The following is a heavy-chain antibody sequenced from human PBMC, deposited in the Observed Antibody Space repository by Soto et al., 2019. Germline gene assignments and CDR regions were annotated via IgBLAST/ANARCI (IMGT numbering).Heavy chain of an antibody. D-gene: IGHD2-15*01. CDR2: LSNTGRRT. CDR1: GFTFSSYA. Sequence: GGSLRLSCAASGFTFSSYAMSWVRQAPGKGLEWVSGLSNTGRRTSYADSVRGRFTISRDNAKKSLYMQMNSLRAEDTAVYYCARDRDIVSQFDPWGQGTLVTVSS. CDR3: ARDRDIVSQFDP. J-gene: IGHJ5*02. V-gene: IGHV3-23*01.